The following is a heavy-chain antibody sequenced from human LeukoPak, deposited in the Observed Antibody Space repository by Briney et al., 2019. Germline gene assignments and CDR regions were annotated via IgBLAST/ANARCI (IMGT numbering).Heavy chain of an antibody. CDR1: GYTFTSYD. J-gene: IGHJ3*02. CDR2: MNPNSGNT. V-gene: IGHV1-8*01. D-gene: IGHD5-24*01. CDR3: ARSGATRDGYSYAFDI. Sequence: GASVKVSCKASGYTFTSYDTNWVRQATGQGLEWMGWMNPNSGNTGYAQKFQGRVTMTRNTSISTAYMELSSLRSEDTAVYYCARSGATRDGYSYAFDIWGQGTMVTVSS.